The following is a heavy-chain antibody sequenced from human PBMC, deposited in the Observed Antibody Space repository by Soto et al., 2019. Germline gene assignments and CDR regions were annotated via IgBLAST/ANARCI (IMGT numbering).Heavy chain of an antibody. J-gene: IGHJ6*02. V-gene: IGHV3-33*01. CDR3: AREEIAVAGPQNVGMYYYGMDV. Sequence: QVQLVESGGGVVQPGRSLRLSCAASGFTFSSYGMHWVRQAPGKGLEWVAVIWYDGSNKYYADSVKGRFTISRDNFKNTLYLQMNSLRAEDTAVYYCAREEIAVAGPQNVGMYYYGMDVWGQGTTVTVSS. CDR1: GFTFSSYG. D-gene: IGHD6-19*01. CDR2: IWYDGSNK.